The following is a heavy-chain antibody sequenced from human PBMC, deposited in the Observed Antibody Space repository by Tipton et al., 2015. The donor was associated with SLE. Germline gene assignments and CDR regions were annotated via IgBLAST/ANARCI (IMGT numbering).Heavy chain of an antibody. Sequence: SLRLSCAASGFTLSSYWMHWVRQTPGKGLVWVSRIKSDGSNTGYADSVKGRFTITRDNAKNTLYLQMNSLRAEDTAVYYCARTFYSFGMDPWGQGTLVTVSS. CDR3: ARTFYSFGMDP. J-gene: IGHJ5*02. CDR2: IKSDGSNT. D-gene: IGHD2-15*01. CDR1: GFTLSSYW. V-gene: IGHV3-74*01.